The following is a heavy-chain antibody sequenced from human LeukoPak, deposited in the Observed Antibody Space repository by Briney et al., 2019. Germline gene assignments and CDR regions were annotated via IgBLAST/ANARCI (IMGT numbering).Heavy chain of an antibody. D-gene: IGHD2-21*02. Sequence: PGGSLRLSCAASGFSFGGYALHWVRQAPGKGLEWVASISWNSGDIVHADSVKGRFTISRDNAKNSLNLQMDSLRTEDTALYYCVKSGGYATAIRYFDLWGRGTLVTVSS. J-gene: IGHJ2*01. CDR2: ISWNSGDI. CDR3: VKSGGYATAIRYFDL. CDR1: GFSFGGYA. V-gene: IGHV3-9*01.